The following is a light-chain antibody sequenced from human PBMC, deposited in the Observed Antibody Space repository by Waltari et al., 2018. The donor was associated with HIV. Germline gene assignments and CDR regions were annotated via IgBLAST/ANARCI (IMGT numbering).Light chain of an antibody. V-gene: IGLV2-14*01. CDR3: SSYTTTSTWV. CDR2: EVS. Sequence: SALTQPASVSGSPGQSINISCTGTSRDVGGYNYVSWYQQHPGKAPKVMIYEVSNRPSGVSNRFSGSKSGNTASLTISGLQAEDEADYYCSSYTTTSTWVFGGGTELTVL. J-gene: IGLJ3*02. CDR1: SRDVGGYNY.